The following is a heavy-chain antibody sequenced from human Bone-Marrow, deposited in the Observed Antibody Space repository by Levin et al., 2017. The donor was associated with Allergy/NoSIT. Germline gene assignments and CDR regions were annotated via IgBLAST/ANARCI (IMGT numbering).Heavy chain of an antibody. CDR1: GFSFSSFP. CDR3: AAHLCSGGNCYGGEAFDA. V-gene: IGHV3-23*01. J-gene: IGHJ3*01. CDR2: ITGSGGGT. Sequence: ASVKVSCAASGFSFSSFPMSWVRHNPGKGLDWVSGITGSGGGTFYADSVRGRFTLSRDNFKNTLYLQMNSLRVEYTAVYYCAAHLCSGGNCYGGEAFDAWGQGTMVTVSS. D-gene: IGHD2-15*01.